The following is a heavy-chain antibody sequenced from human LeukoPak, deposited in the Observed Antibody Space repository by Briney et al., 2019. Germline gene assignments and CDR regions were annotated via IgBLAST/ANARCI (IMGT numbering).Heavy chain of an antibody. CDR1: GGSFSAYA. D-gene: IGHD6-19*01. Sequence: GASVKVSCKVSGGSFSAYAISWVRQAPGQGLEWMGWIIPIFGTPNYAQKFQDTVTITADTSTSTAYMEVTSLTPDDTAVYYCARATDDGVAVPRTFNYWGQGTQVTVSS. V-gene: IGHV1-69*06. J-gene: IGHJ4*02. CDR2: IIPIFGTP. CDR3: ARATDDGVAVPRTFNY.